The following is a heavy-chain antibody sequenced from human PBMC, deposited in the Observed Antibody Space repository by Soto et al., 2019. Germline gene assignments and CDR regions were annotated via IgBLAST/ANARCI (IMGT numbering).Heavy chain of an antibody. CDR2: IYWNDDK. D-gene: IGHD4-4*01. J-gene: IGHJ4*02. CDR3: AHSRRDYSNYY. V-gene: IGHV2-5*01. CDR1: GFSLSISGVG. Sequence: QITLKESGPTLVKPTQTLTLTCTFSGFSLSISGVGVGWIRQPPGKALEWLALIYWNDDKRYSPSLKSRLTITKDTSKSQVVLTMTNMDPVDTAKYYCAHSRRDYSNYYWGQGTLVTVSS.